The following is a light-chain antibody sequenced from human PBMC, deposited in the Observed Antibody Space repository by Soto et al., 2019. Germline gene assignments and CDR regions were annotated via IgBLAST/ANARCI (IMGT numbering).Light chain of an antibody. J-gene: IGKJ1*01. Sequence: DIQLTQSPSTLSASVGDRVTITCRASQSMNSWLAWYQQKPGEAPKVLIYDASSLGNGVPSRFSGSGSGTEFTLTIGSLQPEDVATYYCLRYNAFSQAFGQGTKVEI. V-gene: IGKV1-5*01. CDR3: LRYNAFSQA. CDR2: DAS. CDR1: QSMNSW.